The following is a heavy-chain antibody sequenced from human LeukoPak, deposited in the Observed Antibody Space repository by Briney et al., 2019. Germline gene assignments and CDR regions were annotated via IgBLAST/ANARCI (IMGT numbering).Heavy chain of an antibody. Sequence: GGSLRLSCAASGFTFSSYSMNWVRQAPGKGLEWVSSISSSSSYIYYADSVKGRFTISRDNAKNSLYLQMNSLRAEDTAVYYCARAHPVVVAANFDYWGQGTLVTVSS. V-gene: IGHV3-21*01. J-gene: IGHJ4*02. CDR3: ARAHPVVVAANFDY. CDR1: GFTFSSYS. D-gene: IGHD2-15*01. CDR2: ISSSSSYI.